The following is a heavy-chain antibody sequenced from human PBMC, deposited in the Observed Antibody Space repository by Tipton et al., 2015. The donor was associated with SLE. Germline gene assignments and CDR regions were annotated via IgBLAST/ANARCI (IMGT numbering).Heavy chain of an antibody. CDR3: AKGVLAAAGNPPFDY. V-gene: IGHV3-30*02. D-gene: IGHD6-13*01. Sequence: SLRLSCAASGFTFSSYSMNWVRQAPGKGLEWVAFIRYDGSNKYYADSVKGRFTISRDNSKNTLYLQMNSLRAEDTAVYYCAKGVLAAAGNPPFDYWGQGTLVTVSS. J-gene: IGHJ4*02. CDR2: IRYDGSNK. CDR1: GFTFSSYS.